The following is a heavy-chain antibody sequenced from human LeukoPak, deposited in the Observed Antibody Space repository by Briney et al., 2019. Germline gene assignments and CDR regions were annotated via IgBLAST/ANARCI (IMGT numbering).Heavy chain of an antibody. J-gene: IGHJ4*02. CDR3: VRGAIYDSSGYRFFDY. CDR1: GFTFNTYT. D-gene: IGHD3-22*01. V-gene: IGHV3-21*06. CDR2: ISTTSSYI. Sequence: GGSLRLSCAASGFTFNTYTMNWVRQAPGKGLGWVSSISTTSSYINYADSVKGRFTISRDSAKNSLYLQMNSLRAEDTAVYYCVRGAIYDSSGYRFFDYWGQGTLVTVSS.